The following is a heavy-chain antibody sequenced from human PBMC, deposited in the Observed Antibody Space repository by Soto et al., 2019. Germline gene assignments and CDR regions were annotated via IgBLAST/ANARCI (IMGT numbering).Heavy chain of an antibody. CDR3: ARDEQRREVVVITTGNNAFDI. CDR1: GYTFTSYY. Sequence: ASVKVSCKASGYTFTSYYMHWVRQAPGQGLEWMGIINPSGGSTSYAQKFQGRVTMTRDTSTSTVYMELSSLRSEDTAVYYCARDEQRREVVVITTGNNAFDIWGQGTMVXVSS. D-gene: IGHD3-22*01. V-gene: IGHV1-46*01. CDR2: INPSGGST. J-gene: IGHJ3*02.